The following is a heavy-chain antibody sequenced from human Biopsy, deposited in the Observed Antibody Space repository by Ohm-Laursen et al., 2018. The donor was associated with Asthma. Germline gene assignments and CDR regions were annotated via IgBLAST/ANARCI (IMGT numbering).Heavy chain of an antibody. CDR2: IMTVFGTT. J-gene: IGHJ4*02. CDR1: GGTFSNFA. Sequence: ASVKVSCKAPGGTFSNFAISWVRQAPGQGLEWLGGIMTVFGTTNYAQKFQGRVTITADTSTDTAYMELSSLSSDDTAVYYCASDFPKGYVRYNFQFWGQGTLVTVSS. V-gene: IGHV1-69*06. D-gene: IGHD5-12*01. CDR3: ASDFPKGYVRYNFQF.